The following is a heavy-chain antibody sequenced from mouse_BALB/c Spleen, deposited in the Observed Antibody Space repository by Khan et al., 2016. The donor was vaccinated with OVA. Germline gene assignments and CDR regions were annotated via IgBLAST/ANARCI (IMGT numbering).Heavy chain of an antibody. V-gene: IGHV1S81*02. CDR3: ARSGYGTPFAY. CDR1: GYTFTSYY. Sequence: VQLQESRAELVKPGGSVKISCKASGYTFTSYYMYWVKQRPGQGLEWIGGINPNNGDSSFNEKFKNRATLTVDRSSSTAYMQLGTLTSEDSAVYYCARSGYGTPFAYWGQGTLVTVSA. D-gene: IGHD2-1*01. J-gene: IGHJ3*01. CDR2: INPNNGDS.